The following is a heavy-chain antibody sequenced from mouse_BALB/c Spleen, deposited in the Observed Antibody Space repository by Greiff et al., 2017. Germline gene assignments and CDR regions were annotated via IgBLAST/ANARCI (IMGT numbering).Heavy chain of an antibody. D-gene: IGHD1-1*01. CDR3: TRRGYYGSSSYFDY. CDR1: GFTFSNYW. CDR2: IRLKSNNYAT. V-gene: IGHV6-6*02. Sequence: EVQGVESGGGLVQPGGSMKLSCVASGFTFSNYWMNWVRQSPEKGLEWVAEIRLKSNNYATHYAESVKGRFTISRDDSKSSVYLQMNNLRAEDTGIYYCTRRGYYGSSSYFDYWGQGTTLTVSS. J-gene: IGHJ2*01.